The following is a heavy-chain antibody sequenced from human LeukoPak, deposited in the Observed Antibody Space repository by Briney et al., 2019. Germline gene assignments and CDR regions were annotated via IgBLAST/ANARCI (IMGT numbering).Heavy chain of an antibody. J-gene: IGHJ4*02. V-gene: IGHV4-59*01. CDR1: GGSISNYY. Sequence: SETLSLTCTVSGGSISNYYWSWIRQPPGKGLEWIGYIYSSGSTNNNPSLKSRVTISVDTSKNQFSLKLNSVTAADTAVYYCARFAYCGGHCWYYFDYWGQGSLVTVSS. CDR2: IYSSGST. CDR3: ARFAYCGGHCWYYFDY. D-gene: IGHD2-21*02.